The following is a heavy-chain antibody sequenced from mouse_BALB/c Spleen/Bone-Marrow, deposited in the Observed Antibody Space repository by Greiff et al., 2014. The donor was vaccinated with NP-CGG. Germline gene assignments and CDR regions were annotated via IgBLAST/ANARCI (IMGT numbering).Heavy chain of an antibody. CDR2: IDPANGNT. J-gene: IGHJ3*01. CDR3: ASYYYGISLFAY. V-gene: IGHV14-3*02. Sequence: VQLQQSGAELVKPGASVKLSCTASGFNIKDTYMHWVKQRPEQGLEWIGRIDPANGNTKYDPKFQGKATITAVTSSNTAYLQLSSLTSEDTAVYYCASYYYGISLFAYWGQGTLVTVSA. CDR1: GFNIKDTY. D-gene: IGHD1-1*01.